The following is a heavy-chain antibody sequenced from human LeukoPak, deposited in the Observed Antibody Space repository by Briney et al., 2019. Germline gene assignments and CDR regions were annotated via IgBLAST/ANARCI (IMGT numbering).Heavy chain of an antibody. Sequence: ASVKVSCKASGYTFTGYYMHWVRQAPGQGLEWMGWINPGSGGTNYAPKFMGRVTMTRDTSITTAYMELTSLTSDDTAVYYCARDWGAFDIWGQGTMVTVSS. V-gene: IGHV1-2*02. J-gene: IGHJ3*02. CDR2: INPGSGGT. D-gene: IGHD3-16*01. CDR1: GYTFTGYY. CDR3: ARDWGAFDI.